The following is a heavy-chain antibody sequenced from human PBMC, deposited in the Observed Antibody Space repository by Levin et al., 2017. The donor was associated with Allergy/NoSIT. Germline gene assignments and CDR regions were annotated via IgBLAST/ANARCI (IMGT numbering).Heavy chain of an antibody. Sequence: GESLKISCAASGLTVSSNYMTWVRQAPGRGLELVSAIYSGGNTFNADSVKGRFTISRDNSKNTLYLQMNSLRVEDTAVYYFASRPGAAAGPLDYWRQG. CDR1: GLTVSSNY. CDR3: ASRPGAAAGPLDY. J-gene: IGHJ4*02. V-gene: IGHV3-66*01. D-gene: IGHD6-13*01. CDR2: IYSGGNT.